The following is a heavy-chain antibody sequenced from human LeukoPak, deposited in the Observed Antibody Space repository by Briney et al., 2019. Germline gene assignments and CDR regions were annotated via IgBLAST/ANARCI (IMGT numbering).Heavy chain of an antibody. Sequence: SETLSLTCAVYGGSFSGYYWSWIRQPPGKGLEWIGEINHSGSTYYNPSLKSRVTISVDTSKNQFSLKLSSVTAADTAVYYCARQSRRPTKAFDYWGQGTLVTVSS. V-gene: IGHV4-34*01. J-gene: IGHJ4*02. CDR2: INHSGST. CDR3: ARQSRRPTKAFDY. D-gene: IGHD1-1*01. CDR1: GGSFSGYY.